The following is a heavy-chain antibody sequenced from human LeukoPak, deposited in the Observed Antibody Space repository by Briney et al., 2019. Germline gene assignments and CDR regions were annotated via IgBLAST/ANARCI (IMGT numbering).Heavy chain of an antibody. CDR2: ISGSGGST. V-gene: IGHV3-23*01. CDR3: AKTPDKYYYDSSGYRDAYFDY. J-gene: IGHJ4*02. D-gene: IGHD3-22*01. Sequence: PGGSLRLSCAASGFTFSSYAMSWVRQAPWKGLEWVSAISGSGGSTYYADSVKGRFTISRDNSKNTLYLQMNSLRAEDTALYYCAKTPDKYYYDSSGYRDAYFDYWGQGTLVTVSS. CDR1: GFTFSSYA.